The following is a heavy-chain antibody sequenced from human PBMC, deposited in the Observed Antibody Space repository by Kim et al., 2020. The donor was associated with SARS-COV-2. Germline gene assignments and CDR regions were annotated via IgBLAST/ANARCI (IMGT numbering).Heavy chain of an antibody. CDR1: VGSFSGYR. CDR2: INHSGAT. D-gene: IGHD3-3*01. V-gene: IGHV4-34*01. J-gene: IGHJ6*02. CDR3: ARGRAGVVPSPILGLGPYYEYYALDV. Sequence: SETLSLTCAVYVGSFSGYRWTWIRQSPGKGLEWIGEINHSGATNYGPPLKSRVAISVDTSKNQFSLEVKSVTAADTAVYFCARGRAGVVPSPILGLGPYYEYYALDVWGQGTTVSVSS.